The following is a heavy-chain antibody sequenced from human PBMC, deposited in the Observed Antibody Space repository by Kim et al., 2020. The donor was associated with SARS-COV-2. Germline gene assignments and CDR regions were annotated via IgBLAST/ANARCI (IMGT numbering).Heavy chain of an antibody. CDR1: GGSISSYY. Sequence: SETLSLTCTVSGGSISSYYWSWIRQPPGKGLEWIGYIYYSGSTNYNPSLKSRVTISVDTSKNQFSLKLNSVTAADTAVYYCARSWLDCSGGSCYHMVDIWGQGTIVTVSS. D-gene: IGHD2-15*01. J-gene: IGHJ3*02. CDR2: IYYSGST. CDR3: ARSWLDCSGGSCYHMVDI. V-gene: IGHV4-59*01.